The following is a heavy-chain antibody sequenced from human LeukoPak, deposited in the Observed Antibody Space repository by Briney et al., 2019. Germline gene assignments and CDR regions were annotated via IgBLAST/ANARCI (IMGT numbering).Heavy chain of an antibody. J-gene: IGHJ4*02. CDR2: VYYSGTT. CDR1: GGSIGSFY. V-gene: IGHV4-59*01. D-gene: IGHD4-23*01. CDR3: ARGLTGYAGTVEY. Sequence: SETLTLTCSVSGGSIGSFYWSWIRQPPGKGLEWIGYVYYSGTTNYNPSLKSRVTISVDTSRNQFSLKLSGVIAADTAMYYCARGLTGYAGTVEYWGPGTQVTVSS.